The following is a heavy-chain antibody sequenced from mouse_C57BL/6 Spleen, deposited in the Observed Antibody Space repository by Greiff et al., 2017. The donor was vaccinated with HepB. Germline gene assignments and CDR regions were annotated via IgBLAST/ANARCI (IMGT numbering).Heavy chain of an antibody. J-gene: IGHJ3*01. CDR1: GFTFSDYY. CDR3: ARTDYYGSSYRPWFAY. V-gene: IGHV5-12*01. CDR2: ISNGGGST. D-gene: IGHD1-1*01. Sequence: EVQRVESGGGLVQPGGSLKLSCAASGFTFSDYYMYWVRQTPEKRLEWVAYISNGGGSTYYPDTVKGRFTLSRDNAKNTLYLQMSRLKSEDTAMYYCARTDYYGSSYRPWFAYWGQGTLVTVSA.